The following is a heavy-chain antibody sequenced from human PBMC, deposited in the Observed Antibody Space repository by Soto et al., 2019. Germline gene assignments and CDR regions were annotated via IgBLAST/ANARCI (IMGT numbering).Heavy chain of an antibody. CDR2: INPNRGGT. CDR3: ARAVTVVIQSY. D-gene: IGHD2-21*01. CDR1: GYTFTGYY. J-gene: IGHJ4*02. V-gene: IGHV1-2*02. Sequence: QVQLVQSGAEVKKPGASVKVSCKASGYTFTGYYMHWVRQAPGQGLEWMGWINPNRGGTNYAQTFQGRVTMTTDTSISTADMELSRLRSDATAVYYCARAVTVVIQSYWGQGTLVTVSS.